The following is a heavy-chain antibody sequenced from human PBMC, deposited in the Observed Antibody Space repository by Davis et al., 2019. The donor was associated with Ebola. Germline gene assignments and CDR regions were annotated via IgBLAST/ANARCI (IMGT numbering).Heavy chain of an antibody. CDR2: IFPGDSDT. D-gene: IGHD2-8*02. V-gene: IGHV5-51*01. J-gene: IGHJ3*02. Sequence: GESLKISCKGSGYSFNSYWIGWVRQVPGKGLEWMGIIFPGDSDTRYGPSFQGQVTISADKSIKAAFLQWSRLRASDTAIYYCASLRRTITGMDDGFDIWGQGTMVTVSS. CDR3: ASLRRTITGMDDGFDI. CDR1: GYSFNSYW.